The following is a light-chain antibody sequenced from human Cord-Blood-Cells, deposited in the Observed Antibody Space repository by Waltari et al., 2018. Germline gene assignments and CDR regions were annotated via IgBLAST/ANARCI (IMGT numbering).Light chain of an antibody. V-gene: IGKV4-1*01. CDR1: QSVLYSSNNRNY. CDR3: QQYYSTPKT. J-gene: IGKJ1*01. CDR2: WAS. Sequence: DIVMTQSPDSLAVSLGERATMNCKSSQSVLYSSNNRNYLTWYQQKPGQPPNLLINWASTRESGVPDRFSGSGSGTDFTLTISSLQAEYVAVYYCQQYYSTPKTFGQGTKVEIK.